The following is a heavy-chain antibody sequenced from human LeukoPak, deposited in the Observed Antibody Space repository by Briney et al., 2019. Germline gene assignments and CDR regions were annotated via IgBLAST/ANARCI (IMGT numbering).Heavy chain of an antibody. J-gene: IGHJ4*02. CDR2: IYHSGST. D-gene: IGHD3-3*01. V-gene: IGHV4-38-2*01. CDR3: AATPRTSSTIFGVIIRGVFDY. Sequence: SETLSLTCAVSGYSISSGYYCGWIRQPPGKGLEWIGSIYHSGSTYYNPSLKSRVTISIDTSKNQFSLNLSSLTAADTAVYYCAATPRTSSTIFGVIIRGVFDYWGQGTLVTVSS. CDR1: GYSISSGYY.